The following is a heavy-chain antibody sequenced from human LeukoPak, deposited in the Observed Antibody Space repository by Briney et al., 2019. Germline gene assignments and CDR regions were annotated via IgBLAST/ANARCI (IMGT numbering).Heavy chain of an antibody. V-gene: IGHV3-7*03. CDR1: GFTFSGSW. D-gene: IGHD5-18*01. CDR3: AKDMDPSMVFPNYYYGMDV. CDR2: INQDGSQK. Sequence: GGSLRLSCAASGFTFSGSWMSWVRQAPGEGLEWVANINQDGSQKYYVDSVKGRFTISRDNAKNSLYLQMNSLRAEDTALYYCAKDMDPSMVFPNYYYGMDVWGQGTTVTVSS. J-gene: IGHJ6*02.